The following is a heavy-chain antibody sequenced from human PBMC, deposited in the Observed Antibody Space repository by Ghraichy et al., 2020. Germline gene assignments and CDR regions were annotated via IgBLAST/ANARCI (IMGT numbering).Heavy chain of an antibody. V-gene: IGHV3-74*01. CDR2: INSEGSST. CDR1: GFTFSSYW. D-gene: IGHD5-24*01. Sequence: GGSLRLSCAASGFTFSSYWMHWVRQAPGKGLAWVSRINSEGSSTSYADSVKGRFTISRDNAKNTLYLQMNNLRAEDTAVYYCASGRWWTDYWGQGTLVTVSS. CDR3: ASGRWWTDY. J-gene: IGHJ4*02.